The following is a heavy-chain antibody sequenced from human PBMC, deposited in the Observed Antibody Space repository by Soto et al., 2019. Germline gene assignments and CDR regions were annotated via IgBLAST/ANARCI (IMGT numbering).Heavy chain of an antibody. CDR3: AREGSSYGSRWFDP. Sequence: QNLSLPCAISGDSVSSNSAAWNWIRQSPSRGLEWLGRTYYRSKWYNDYAVSVKSRITINPDTSKNQFSLQLNSVTPEDTAVYYCAREGSSYGSRWFDPWGQGTLVTVSS. CDR1: GDSVSSNSAA. V-gene: IGHV6-1*01. J-gene: IGHJ5*02. CDR2: TYYRSKWYN. D-gene: IGHD5-18*01.